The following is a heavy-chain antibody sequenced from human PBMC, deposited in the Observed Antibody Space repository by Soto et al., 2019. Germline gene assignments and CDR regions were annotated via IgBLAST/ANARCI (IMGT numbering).Heavy chain of an antibody. CDR2: IYYSGST. V-gene: IGHV4-31*03. D-gene: IGHD4-17*01. Sequence: QVQLQESGPGLVKPSQTLSLTCTVSGGSISSGGYYWSWIRQHPGKGLEWIGYIYYSGSTYYNPSLKGRVTISVDTSKNQFSLKLSSVTAADTAVYYCARVPLVLKEVYGADDAFDIWGQGTMVTVSS. J-gene: IGHJ3*02. CDR1: GGSISSGGYY. CDR3: ARVPLVLKEVYGADDAFDI.